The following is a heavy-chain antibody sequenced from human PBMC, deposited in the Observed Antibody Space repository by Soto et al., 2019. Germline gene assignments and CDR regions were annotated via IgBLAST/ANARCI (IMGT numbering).Heavy chain of an antibody. J-gene: IGHJ3*02. Sequence: GGSLRLSCAASGFTFSSYGMHWVRQAPGKGLAWVAVIWYDGSNKYYADSVKGRFTISRDNSKNTLYLQMNSLRAEDTAVYYCARVRRALNSRFDAFDIWGQGTMVTVSS. D-gene: IGHD6-13*01. CDR3: ARVRRALNSRFDAFDI. CDR1: GFTFSSYG. V-gene: IGHV3-33*01. CDR2: IWYDGSNK.